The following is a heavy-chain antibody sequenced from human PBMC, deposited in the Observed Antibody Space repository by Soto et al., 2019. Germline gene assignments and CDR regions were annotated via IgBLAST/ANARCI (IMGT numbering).Heavy chain of an antibody. D-gene: IGHD3-22*01. CDR2: IYPGDSDT. V-gene: IGHV5-51*01. J-gene: IGHJ5*02. Sequence: PGESLKISCKGSGYSFTSYWIGWVRQMPGKGLEWMGIIYPGDSDTRYSPSFQGQVTISADKSISTAYLQWSSLNASDTAMYYCARPLDYYDSSCPNWFDPWGQGTLVTVSS. CDR1: GYSFTSYW. CDR3: ARPLDYYDSSCPNWFDP.